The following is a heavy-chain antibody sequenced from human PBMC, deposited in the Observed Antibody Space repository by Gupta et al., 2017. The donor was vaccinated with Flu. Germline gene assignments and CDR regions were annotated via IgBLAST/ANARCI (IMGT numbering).Heavy chain of an antibody. Sequence: EVQLMGSGGGLVHPGGSLRLSCAASGFTFGPYSMIWVRQAPGKGLEWVATITGSGRSTYYADSAKGRFTVSRDNSNNTLHLHLDSLRAEDTALYYCAKDFGPCYRSSCSDVDFWGQGILVTVAS. CDR3: AKDFGPCYRSSCSDVDF. CDR1: GFTFGPYS. V-gene: IGHV3-23*01. D-gene: IGHD6-19*01. CDR2: ITGSGRST. J-gene: IGHJ4*02.